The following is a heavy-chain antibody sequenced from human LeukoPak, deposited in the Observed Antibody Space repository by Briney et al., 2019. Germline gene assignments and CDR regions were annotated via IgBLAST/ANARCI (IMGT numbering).Heavy chain of an antibody. V-gene: IGHV3-21*01. CDR1: GFTFSSYS. Sequence: GGSLRLSCAASGFTFSSYSMNWVRQAPGKGLEWVSSISSSSSYIYYADSVKGRFTISRDNAKNSLYLQMNSLRAEDTAVYYCARAWDDGSGSAYPLWGQGTLVTVSS. J-gene: IGHJ4*02. CDR3: ARAWDDGSGSAYPL. D-gene: IGHD3-10*01. CDR2: ISSSSSYI.